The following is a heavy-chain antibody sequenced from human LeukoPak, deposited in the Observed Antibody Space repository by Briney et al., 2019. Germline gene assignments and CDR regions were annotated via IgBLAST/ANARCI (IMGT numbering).Heavy chain of an antibody. CDR1: GFTVSSNY. Sequence: GGSLRLSCAASGFTVSSNYMSWVRQAPGKGLEWVSVIYSGGSTYYADSVKGRFTISRDNSKDTLYLQMNSLRAEDTAVYYCAREGVVGTAMVTAFDYWGQGTLVTVSS. J-gene: IGHJ4*02. D-gene: IGHD5-18*01. V-gene: IGHV3-53*01. CDR3: AREGVVGTAMVTAFDY. CDR2: IYSGGST.